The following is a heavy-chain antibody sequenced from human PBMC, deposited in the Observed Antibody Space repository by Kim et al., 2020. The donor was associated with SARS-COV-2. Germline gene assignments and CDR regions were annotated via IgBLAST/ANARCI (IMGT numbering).Heavy chain of an antibody. CDR3: IRDHIQPGDL. V-gene: IGHV3-74*03. Sequence: GGSLRLSCAASGFGFSQYWMHWVRQAPGQGLVWVPQIDSDGRGSSYADAVQGRFTTSRDNAKSTLYLQMNSLRVEDTAMYYCIRDHIQPGDLWGQGTMVT. J-gene: IGHJ3*01. CDR2: IDSDGRGS. CDR1: GFGFSQYW.